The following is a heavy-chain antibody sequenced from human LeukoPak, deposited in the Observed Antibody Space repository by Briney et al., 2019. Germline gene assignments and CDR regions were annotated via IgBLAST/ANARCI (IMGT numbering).Heavy chain of an antibody. V-gene: IGHV3-48*01. CDR1: GFTFSSYS. CDR2: ISSSSSTI. J-gene: IGHJ4*02. D-gene: IGHD4-11*01. CDR3: AREPYSNYGSLDY. Sequence: GGSLRLSCAASGFTFSSYSMNWVRQAPGKGLEWVSYISSSSSTIYYADSVKGRFTISRDNSKNTLYLQMNSLRAEDTAVYYCAREPYSNYGSLDYWGQGTLVTVSS.